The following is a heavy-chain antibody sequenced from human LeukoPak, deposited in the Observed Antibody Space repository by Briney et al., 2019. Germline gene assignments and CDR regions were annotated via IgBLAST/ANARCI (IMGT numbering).Heavy chain of an antibody. V-gene: IGHV5-51*01. CDR2: IYPGYSDT. J-gene: IGHJ5*02. CDR3: ARITAMVTGGWFDP. D-gene: IGHD5-18*01. Sequence: GKXVXXMXIIYPGYSDTRYSPSFQGQVTISADKSISTAYLQWSSLKASDTAMYYCARITAMVTGGWFDPWGQGTLVTVSS.